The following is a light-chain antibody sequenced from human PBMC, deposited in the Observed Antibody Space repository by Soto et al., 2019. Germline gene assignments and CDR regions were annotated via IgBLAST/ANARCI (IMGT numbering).Light chain of an antibody. J-gene: IGLJ2*01. CDR1: SGHSTYA. CDR3: QTWGTGIQV. CDR2: LNSDGSH. Sequence: QLVLTQSPSASASLGASVKLTCTLSSGHSTYAIAWHQQQPEKGPRYLMKLNSDGSHNKGDGIPDRFSGSNSGAERYLTIPSLQSEDEADYYCQTWGTGIQVFGGGTKLTVL. V-gene: IGLV4-69*01.